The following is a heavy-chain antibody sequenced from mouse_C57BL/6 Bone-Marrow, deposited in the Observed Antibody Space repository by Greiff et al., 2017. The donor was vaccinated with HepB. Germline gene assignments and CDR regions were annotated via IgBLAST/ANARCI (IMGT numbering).Heavy chain of an antibody. Sequence: VHLVESGAELVKPGASVKISCKASGYAFSSYWMNWVKQRPGKGLEWIGQIYPGDGDTNYNGKFKGKATLTADKSSSTAYMQLSSLTSEDAAVYFCARKGIYYGAMDYWGQGTSVTVSS. V-gene: IGHV1-80*01. J-gene: IGHJ4*01. CDR2: IYPGDGDT. CDR1: GYAFSSYW. CDR3: ARKGIYYGAMDY. D-gene: IGHD2-1*01.